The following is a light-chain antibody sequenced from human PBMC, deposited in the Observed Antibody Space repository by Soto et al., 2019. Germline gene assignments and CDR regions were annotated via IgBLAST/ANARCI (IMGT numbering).Light chain of an antibody. V-gene: IGLV1-47*01. CDR2: RNN. CDR1: FSNIGSNF. Sequence: LTQPPSASGTPGQTVTISCSGRFSNIGSNFIYWYQQLPGTAPKLLIYRNNERPSGVPDRFSASKSGTSASLAISGLRSEDEADYHCAAWDDSLSGVVFGGGTKVTVL. CDR3: AAWDDSLSGVV. J-gene: IGLJ3*02.